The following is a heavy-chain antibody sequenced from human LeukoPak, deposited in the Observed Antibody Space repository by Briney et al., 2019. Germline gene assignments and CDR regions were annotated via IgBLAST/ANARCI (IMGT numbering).Heavy chain of an antibody. V-gene: IGHV3-21*01. CDR3: ARARTVVDSVPDY. Sequence: GGSLRLSCAASGFTFSSYSMNWVRQAPGKGLDWVSSISSSSSYIYYADSVKGRFTISRDNAKNSLYLQMNSLRAEDTAVYYCARARTVVDSVPDYWGQGTLVTVSS. CDR1: GFTFSSYS. D-gene: IGHD4-23*01. CDR2: ISSSSSYI. J-gene: IGHJ4*02.